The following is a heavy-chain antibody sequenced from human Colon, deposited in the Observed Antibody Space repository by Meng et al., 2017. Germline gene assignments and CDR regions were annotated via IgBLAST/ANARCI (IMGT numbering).Heavy chain of an antibody. CDR1: GGSITTNSY. D-gene: IGHD4-23*01. J-gene: IGHJ4*03. CDR2: IDHRGDP. CDR3: ARHGGYYQDY. V-gene: IGHV4-4*02. Sequence: VHLLGAGPGLVKPSGTLSLTCAVSGGSITTNSYWSWVRQSPEKGLEWIGQIDHRGDPYYNPSLKSRVTMSVDRSKSQVSLQLTSVTAADTAVYYCARHGGYYQDYWGQGTMVTVSS.